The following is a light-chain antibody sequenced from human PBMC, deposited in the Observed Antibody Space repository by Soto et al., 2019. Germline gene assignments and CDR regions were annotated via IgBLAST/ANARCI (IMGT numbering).Light chain of an antibody. CDR1: QSVSTSY. CDR3: QQYGRAPPIT. CDR2: GAS. V-gene: IGKV3-20*01. J-gene: IGKJ5*01. Sequence: EIVLTQSPGTLSLSPGERATLSCRPSQSVSTSYLAWYQQKCGQAPRLLIYGASNRATGIPDRFSGSGSGTDFTLTISRLEPEAFAVYYCQQYGRAPPITFGQGTRLEIK.